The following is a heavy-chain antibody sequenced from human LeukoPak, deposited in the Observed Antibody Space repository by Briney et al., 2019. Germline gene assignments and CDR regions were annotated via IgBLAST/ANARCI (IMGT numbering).Heavy chain of an antibody. CDR3: AKNWYSSGWYRLYYYYMDV. J-gene: IGHJ6*03. V-gene: IGHV3-23*01. D-gene: IGHD6-19*01. CDR2: ISGSGGST. Sequence: GGSLRLSCAASGFTFSSYAMSWVRQAPGKGLEWVSAISGSGGSTYYADSVKGRFTIFRDNSKNTLYLQMNSLRAEDTAVYYCAKNWYSSGWYRLYYYYMDVWGKGTTVTVSS. CDR1: GFTFSSYA.